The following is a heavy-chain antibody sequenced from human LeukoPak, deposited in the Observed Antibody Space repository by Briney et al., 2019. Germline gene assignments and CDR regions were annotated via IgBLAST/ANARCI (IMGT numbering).Heavy chain of an antibody. D-gene: IGHD3-10*01. V-gene: IGHV4-4*07. CDR1: GGSISSYY. Sequence: SETLSLTCTVSGGSISSYYWSWIRQPAGKGLEWIGRIYTSGSTNYNPSLKSRVTMSVDTSKNQFSLKLSSVTAADTAVYYCAGNVLLWFGESGGYYYYMDVWGKGTTVTISS. J-gene: IGHJ6*03. CDR2: IYTSGST. CDR3: AGNVLLWFGESGGYYYYMDV.